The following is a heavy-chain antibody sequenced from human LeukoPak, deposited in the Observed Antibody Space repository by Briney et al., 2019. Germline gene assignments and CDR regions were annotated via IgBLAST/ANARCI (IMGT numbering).Heavy chain of an antibody. CDR2: IYYSGST. J-gene: IGHJ4*02. Sequence: SETLSLTCTVSGGSISSSSYYWGWIRQPPGKGLEWIGSIYYSGSTYYNPSLKSRVTISVDTSKNQFSLKLSSVTAADTAVYYCARISYYYDSTGYYSPNGPPYYFDYWGQGTLVTVSS. CDR1: GGSISSSSYY. CDR3: ARISYYYDSTGYYSPNGPPYYFDY. V-gene: IGHV4-39*07. D-gene: IGHD3-22*01.